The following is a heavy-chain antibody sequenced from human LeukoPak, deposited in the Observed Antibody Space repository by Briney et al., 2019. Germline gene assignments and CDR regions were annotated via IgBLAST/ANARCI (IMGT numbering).Heavy chain of an antibody. J-gene: IGHJ4*02. CDR3: ARVSISGGGVDY. D-gene: IGHD3-16*01. Sequence: GGSLRLSCAASGFTFSDYTMTWVRQAPGKGLEGVSCISTSSSYIYYADSLQGRFTVSRDNIENSLFLQMNSLIAQDTAVYYCARVSISGGGVDYWGQGTLVTVPS. CDR2: ISTSSSYI. V-gene: IGHV3-21*01. CDR1: GFTFSDYT.